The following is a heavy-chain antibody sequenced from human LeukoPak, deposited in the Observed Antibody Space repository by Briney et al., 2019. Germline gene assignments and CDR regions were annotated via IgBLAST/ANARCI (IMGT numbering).Heavy chain of an antibody. CDR1: GFTFSTYA. Sequence: AGGSPRLSCAGSGFTFSTYAMHWVRQAPGKGLEGVAVISSDGTKKYYADYVKGRFTISRDNSKDMLYLQMNSLRVDDTAVYYCARDPNSGYDMVWYLDLWGRGTLVTVSS. D-gene: IGHD5-12*01. CDR2: ISSDGTKK. CDR3: ARDPNSGYDMVWYLDL. V-gene: IGHV3-30-3*01. J-gene: IGHJ2*01.